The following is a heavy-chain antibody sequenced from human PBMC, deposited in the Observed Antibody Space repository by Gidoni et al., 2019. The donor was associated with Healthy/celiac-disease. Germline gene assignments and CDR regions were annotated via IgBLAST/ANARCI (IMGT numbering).Heavy chain of an antibody. CDR2: IYYSGST. J-gene: IGHJ6*02. CDR1: GGSVSSGSYY. Sequence: QVQLQESGPGLVKPSATLSLTCTVSGGSVSSGSYYWSWIRQPPGKGLEWIGYIYYSGSTNYNPSLKSRVTISVDTSKNQFSLKLSSVTAADTAVYYCATGIWFGELFPRGYYYYGMDVWGQGTTVTVSS. D-gene: IGHD3-10*01. CDR3: ATGIWFGELFPRGYYYYGMDV. V-gene: IGHV4-61*01.